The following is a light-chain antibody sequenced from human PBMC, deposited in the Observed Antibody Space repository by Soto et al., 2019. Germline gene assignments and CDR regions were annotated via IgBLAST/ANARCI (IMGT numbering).Light chain of an antibody. Sequence: QSALTQPASVSGSPGQSITISCTGTRSDVGGYNYVSWYLQHPGKAPKLMIYDVSNRPSGVSNRFSGSKSGNTASLTISGLQAEDEADYYCNSYTSSSTRVFGAGTKVTVL. CDR3: NSYTSSSTRV. CDR1: RSDVGGYNY. J-gene: IGLJ1*01. CDR2: DVS. V-gene: IGLV2-14*01.